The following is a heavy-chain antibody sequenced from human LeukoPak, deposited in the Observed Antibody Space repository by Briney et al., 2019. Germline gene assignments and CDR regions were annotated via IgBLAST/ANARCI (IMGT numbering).Heavy chain of an antibody. CDR2: INPSGGST. V-gene: IGHV1-46*01. CDR1: GYTFTSYY. Sequence: ASVKVSCKASGYTFTSYYMHWVRQAPGQGLEWMGIINPSGGSTSYAQKFQGRVTMTRDTSTSTVYMELSSLRSEDTAVYYSARGGTVVVAATGPYYYYYYMDVWGKGTTVTVSS. J-gene: IGHJ6*03. D-gene: IGHD2-15*01. CDR3: ARGGTVVVAATGPYYYYYYMDV.